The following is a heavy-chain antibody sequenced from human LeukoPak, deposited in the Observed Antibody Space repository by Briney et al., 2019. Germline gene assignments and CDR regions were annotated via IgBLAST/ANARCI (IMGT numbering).Heavy chain of an antibody. V-gene: IGHV4-59*08. CDR3: ARGWVAAAGTNWFDP. CDR2: IYYSGST. J-gene: IGHJ5*02. D-gene: IGHD6-13*01. CDR1: GGSISSYY. Sequence: PSETLSLTCTVSGGSISSYYWTWIRQPPGKGLEWIGYIYYSGSTNQNPSLKSRVTISVDTSKNQFSLKLSSVTAADTAVYYCARGWVAAAGTNWFDPWGQGTLVTVSS.